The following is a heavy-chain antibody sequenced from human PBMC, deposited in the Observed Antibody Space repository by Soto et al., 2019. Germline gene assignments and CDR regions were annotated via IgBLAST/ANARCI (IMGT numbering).Heavy chain of an antibody. J-gene: IGHJ4*01. Sequence: LRLSCAASGFTFSSYGMHWVRQAPGKGLEWVAVISYDGSNKYYADSVKGRFTISRDNSKNTLYLQMNSLRAEDTAVYYCAKDLSYGGNSGSGIDYWGQRTLVTVSS. CDR2: ISYDGSNK. CDR3: AKDLSYGGNSGSGIDY. V-gene: IGHV3-30*18. D-gene: IGHD4-17*01. CDR1: GFTFSSYG.